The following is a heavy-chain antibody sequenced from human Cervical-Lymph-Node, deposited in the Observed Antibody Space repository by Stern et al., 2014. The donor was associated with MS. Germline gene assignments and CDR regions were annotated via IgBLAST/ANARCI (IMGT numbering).Heavy chain of an antibody. CDR1: GFMFSGHW. CDR3: ARHFNHHFYGIDV. V-gene: IGHV3-7*01. J-gene: IGHJ6*02. Sequence: EMQLVESGGGLVQPGGSLRLSCAVSGFMFSGHWMTWVRQGPGKGLERVATIKHDGSQEYYVDSVKGRFTISRDNTKNSLYLQVSSLRAEDTAVYYCARHFNHHFYGIDVWGQGTTVTVSS. D-gene: IGHD2/OR15-2a*01. CDR2: IKHDGSQE.